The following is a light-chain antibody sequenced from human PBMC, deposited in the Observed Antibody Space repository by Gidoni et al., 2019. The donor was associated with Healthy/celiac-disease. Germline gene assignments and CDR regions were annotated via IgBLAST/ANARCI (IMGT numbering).Light chain of an antibody. CDR2: DAS. CDR1: QSVSSY. V-gene: IGKV3-11*01. CDR3: QQRSNPYT. Sequence: EIVLTQSPATLSLSPGERATLSCRASQSVSSYLAWYQQKPGQAPRLLIYDASNRATGIPARFSCSGSGTDFTLTISSLEPEDFAFYYCQQRSNPYTFGQGTKLEIK. J-gene: IGKJ2*01.